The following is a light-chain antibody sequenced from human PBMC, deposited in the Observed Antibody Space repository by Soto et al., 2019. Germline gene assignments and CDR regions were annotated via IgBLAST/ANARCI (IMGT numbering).Light chain of an antibody. CDR2: DAS. CDR1: QSISSW. CDR3: QHYNSYSEA. J-gene: IGKJ1*01. V-gene: IGKV1-5*01. Sequence: DIQITQSPSTLSASIGDRVTITCRASQSISSWLAWYQQKPGKVPKLLIYDASSLESGVPSRFSGSGSGTEFTLTISSLQPDDFATYYCQHYNSYSEAFGQGTKVDIK.